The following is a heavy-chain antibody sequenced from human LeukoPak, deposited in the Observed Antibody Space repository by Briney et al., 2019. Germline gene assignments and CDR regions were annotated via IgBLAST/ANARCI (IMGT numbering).Heavy chain of an antibody. V-gene: IGHV1-2*02. J-gene: IGHJ6*03. CDR1: GYTFTGYY. D-gene: IGHD4-23*01. CDR2: INPNSGGT. Sequence: GASVKVSCKASGYTFTGYYMHWVRQAPGQGLEWMGWINPNSGGTNYAQKFQGRVTMTRDTSISTAYMELSRLRSDDTAVYYCARGATVVTRVYYMDVWGKGTTVTISS. CDR3: ARGATVVTRVYYMDV.